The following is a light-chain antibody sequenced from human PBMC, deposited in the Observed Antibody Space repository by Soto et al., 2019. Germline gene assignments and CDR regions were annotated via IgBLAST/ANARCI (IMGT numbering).Light chain of an antibody. V-gene: IGKV3-15*01. CDR2: GAS. Sequence: EIVMTQSPATLSVSPGERATLSCRASQSVGSNLAWYQQKPGLAPRLLIFGASTRATGIPTRFSGSGSGTEFTLTISSLQSEDFAVYYCQEFKNWPVLSFGGGTKVDIK. CDR1: QSVGSN. J-gene: IGKJ4*01. CDR3: QEFKNWPVLS.